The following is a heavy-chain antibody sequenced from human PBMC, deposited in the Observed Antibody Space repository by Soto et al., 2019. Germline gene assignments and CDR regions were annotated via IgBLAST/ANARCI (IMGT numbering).Heavy chain of an antibody. Sequence: QVQLVQSGAEVKKPGSSVKVSCKASGGTFSSYGFSWVRQTPGQGLEWMGRIIPILGLVNYPQKFQGRVTITADKSTSKAYMELSRLRSEDTAVYYCAREDGNSEFDYWGQGTLVTVSS. J-gene: IGHJ4*02. D-gene: IGHD1-7*01. CDR1: GGTFSSYG. CDR2: IIPILGLV. CDR3: AREDGNSEFDY. V-gene: IGHV1-69*04.